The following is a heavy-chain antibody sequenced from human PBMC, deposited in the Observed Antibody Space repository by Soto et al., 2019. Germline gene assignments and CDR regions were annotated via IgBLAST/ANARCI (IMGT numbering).Heavy chain of an antibody. Sequence: VGSLRLSCVSSVFPFSSYAMSCVRHTPGKGLEWVSGISGSGGRTYYADSVKGRFTISRDNSNNTLSLQMHILRVEDTAVYFCAKGGHYSLFHIWGQGTMVNVS. CDR1: VFPFSSYA. D-gene: IGHD2-21*01. V-gene: IGHV3-23*01. CDR3: AKGGHYSLFHI. CDR2: ISGSGGRT. J-gene: IGHJ3*02.